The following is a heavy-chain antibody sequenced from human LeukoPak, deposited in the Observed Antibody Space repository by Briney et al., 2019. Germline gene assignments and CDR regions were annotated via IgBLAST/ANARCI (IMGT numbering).Heavy chain of an antibody. CDR3: AKVASGADY. D-gene: IGHD6-19*01. V-gene: IGHV3-23*01. CDR1: GFTFNSYV. J-gene: IGHJ4*01. Sequence: GGSLRLSCAASGFTFNSYVMAWVRQAPGRGLDWVSSIGSSGGTSYPDSVKDRFTISRDNSKNTLYLQMNSLRAEDTAIYYCAKVASGADYWGQEPWSPSPQ. CDR2: IGSSGGT.